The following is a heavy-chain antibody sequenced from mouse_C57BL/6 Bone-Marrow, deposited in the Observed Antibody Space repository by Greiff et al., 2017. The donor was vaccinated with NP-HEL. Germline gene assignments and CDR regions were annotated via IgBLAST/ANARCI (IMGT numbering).Heavy chain of an antibody. CDR3: AKGGSSCARDY. CDR2: INPGSGGT. D-gene: IGHD1-1*01. CDR1: GYAITNYL. J-gene: IGHJ4*01. Sequence: QVQLQQSGAELVRPGTSVKVSCKASGYAITNYLIEWVKQRPGQGLEWIGVINPGSGGTNYAAKFKGKATLTADTSSSTAYMQLSSLTSEDAAVYYCAKGGSSCARDYWGQGTSVTVSS. V-gene: IGHV1-54*01.